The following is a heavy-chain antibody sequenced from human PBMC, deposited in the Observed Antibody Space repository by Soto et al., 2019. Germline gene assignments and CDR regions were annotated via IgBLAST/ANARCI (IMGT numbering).Heavy chain of an antibody. D-gene: IGHD3-16*01. CDR1: GFTFSRYW. J-gene: IGHJ4*02. Sequence: PGGSLRLSCAASGFTFSRYWMNWVRQAPGKGPEWVGRIKSIPDGGTADYAAPLKGRFTISRDDSRDTLFLQMNSLKTEDTAVYYCTTDTVCDYWGQGALVTVSS. V-gene: IGHV3-15*05. CDR3: TTDTVCDY. CDR2: IKSIPDGGTA.